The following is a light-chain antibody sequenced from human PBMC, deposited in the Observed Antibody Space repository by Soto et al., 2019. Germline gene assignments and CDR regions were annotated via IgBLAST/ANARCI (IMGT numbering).Light chain of an antibody. V-gene: IGKV1-8*01. CDR2: AAS. CDR3: QQYYSYPPT. Sequence: AIRMTQSPSSVSASTGDRVTITCRASQGISSYLAWYQQKPGKAPKLLIYAASTLQSGVPSRFSGSGSGTDFTLTISCLQSEDFATYYCQQYYSYPPTFXQGTRTEIK. J-gene: IGKJ5*01. CDR1: QGISSY.